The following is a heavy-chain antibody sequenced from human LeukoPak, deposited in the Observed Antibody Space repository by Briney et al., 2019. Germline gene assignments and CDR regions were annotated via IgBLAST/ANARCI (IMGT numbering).Heavy chain of an antibody. V-gene: IGHV1-8*01. CDR1: GYTFTSYD. Sequence: ASVKVSCKASGYTFTSYDINWVRQATGQGLEWMGWMNPNSGNTGYAQKFQGRVTMTRNTSISTAYMELSSLRSEDTAVYYCASDSSGYYRSPFDYWGQGTLVTVSS. CDR3: ASDSSGYYRSPFDY. CDR2: MNPNSGNT. D-gene: IGHD3-22*01. J-gene: IGHJ4*02.